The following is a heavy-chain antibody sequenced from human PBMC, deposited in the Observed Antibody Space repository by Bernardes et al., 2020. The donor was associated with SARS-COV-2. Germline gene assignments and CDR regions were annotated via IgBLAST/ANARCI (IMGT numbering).Heavy chain of an antibody. CDR3: TRDPTRGSNSGFFNL. J-gene: IGHJ2*01. V-gene: IGHV3-72*01. CDR2: IKNKANSYTT. Sequence: GGSLRLSCAASGFTFSDHYMDWVRQAPGKGLEWVGRIKNKANSYTTQYAASVKGRFTISRDDSNNSLSLQMNSLKTEDTAVYYCTRDPTRGSNSGFFNLWGRGTLVTVSS. CDR1: GFTFSDHY. D-gene: IGHD3-16*01.